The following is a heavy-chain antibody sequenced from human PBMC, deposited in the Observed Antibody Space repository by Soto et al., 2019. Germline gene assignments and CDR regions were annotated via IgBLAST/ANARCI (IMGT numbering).Heavy chain of an antibody. J-gene: IGHJ3*02. CDR1: GGSISSYY. CDR2: IYYSGST. D-gene: IGHD3-10*01. Sequence: SETVSLTCTVSGGSISSYYWSWIRQPPGKGLEWIGYIYYSGSTNYNPSLKSRVTISVDTSKNQFSLKLSSVTAADTAVYYCARVGSSGAFDIWGQGTMVTVSS. V-gene: IGHV4-59*01. CDR3: ARVGSSGAFDI.